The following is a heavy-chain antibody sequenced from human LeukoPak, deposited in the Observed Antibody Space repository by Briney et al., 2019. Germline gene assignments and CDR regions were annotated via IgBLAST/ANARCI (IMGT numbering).Heavy chain of an antibody. CDR1: GFTFSSYG. CDR2: IWYDGSNK. D-gene: IGHD3-22*01. J-gene: IGHJ4*02. CDR3: AKDQYYYDSSGPGY. V-gene: IGHV3-33*06. Sequence: GGSLRLSCAASGFTFSSYGMHWVRQAPGKGLEWVAVIWYDGSNKYYADSVKGRFTISRDNSKNTLYLQMNSLRAEDTAVYYCAKDQYYYDSSGPGYWGQGTLITVSS.